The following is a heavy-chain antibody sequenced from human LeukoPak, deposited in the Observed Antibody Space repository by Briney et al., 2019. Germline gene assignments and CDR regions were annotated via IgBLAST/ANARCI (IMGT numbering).Heavy chain of an antibody. Sequence: SETPSLTCAVYGGSFSGYYWSWIRQPPGKGLEWIGEINHSGSTNYNPSLKSRVTISVDTSKNQFSLKLSSVTAADTAVYYCARDYDSSGWYYYGMDVWGKGTTVTVSS. V-gene: IGHV4-34*01. CDR2: INHSGST. CDR1: GGSFSGYY. D-gene: IGHD6-19*01. J-gene: IGHJ6*04. CDR3: ARDYDSSGWYYYGMDV.